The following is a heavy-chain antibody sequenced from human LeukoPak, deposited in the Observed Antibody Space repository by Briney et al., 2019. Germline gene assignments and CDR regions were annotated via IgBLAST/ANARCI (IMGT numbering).Heavy chain of an antibody. D-gene: IGHD3-10*01. Sequence: PSETLSLTCAVYGGSFSGYYWSWIRQPPGKGLEWIGEINHSGSTNYNPSLKSRVTISVDAFKKPFSLKLSYVAAADTAVYYCARGDGHKQPLWFGDARDDAFDIWGQGTMVTVSS. V-gene: IGHV4-34*01. J-gene: IGHJ3*02. CDR1: GGSFSGYY. CDR3: ARGDGHKQPLWFGDARDDAFDI. CDR2: INHSGST.